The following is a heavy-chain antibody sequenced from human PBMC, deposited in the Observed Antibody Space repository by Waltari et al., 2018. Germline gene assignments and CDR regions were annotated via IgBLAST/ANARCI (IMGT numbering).Heavy chain of an antibody. CDR2: IYHSGST. CDR3: ARGGGGISLLDY. CDR1: GYSISSGYY. Sequence: QVQLQESGPGLVKPSETLSLTCAVSGYSISSGYYWGWIRQPPGKGLEWIGSIYHSGSTYYNPSLKSRVTISVDTSKNQFSLKLSSVTAADTAVYYCARGGGGISLLDYWGQGTLVTVSS. D-gene: IGHD3-16*01. J-gene: IGHJ4*02. V-gene: IGHV4-38-2*01.